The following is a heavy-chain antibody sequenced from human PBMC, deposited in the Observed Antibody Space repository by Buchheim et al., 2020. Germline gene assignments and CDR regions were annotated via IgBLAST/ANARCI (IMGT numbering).Heavy chain of an antibody. CDR2: INHSGST. Sequence: QVQLQQWGAGLLKPSETLSLTCAVYGGSFIGYYWIWIRQPPGKGLEWFGEINHSGSTNYNPSLKSRVTISVDTSKNKFSLKLSSVTAADTAVYYCARDPSNYGAFDIWGQGT. J-gene: IGHJ3*02. D-gene: IGHD4-11*01. CDR1: GGSFIGYY. CDR3: ARDPSNYGAFDI. V-gene: IGHV4-34*01.